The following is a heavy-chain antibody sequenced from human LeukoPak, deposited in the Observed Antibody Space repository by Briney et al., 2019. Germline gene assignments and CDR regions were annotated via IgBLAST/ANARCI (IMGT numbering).Heavy chain of an antibody. V-gene: IGHV3-33*08. Sequence: GRSLRLSCAASGFTFSNYGMCWVRQAPGKGLEWVAVIWYDGSNKYYADSVKGRFTISRDNSENTLYLQMNSLRAEDTAVYYCARDNRDIGILGPIDYWGQGTLVTVSS. CDR3: ARDNRDIGILGPIDY. CDR2: IWYDGSNK. J-gene: IGHJ4*02. CDR1: GFTFSNYG. D-gene: IGHD5-12*01.